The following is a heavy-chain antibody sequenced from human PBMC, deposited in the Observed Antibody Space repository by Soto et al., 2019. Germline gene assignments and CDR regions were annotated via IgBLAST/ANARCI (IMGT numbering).Heavy chain of an antibody. D-gene: IGHD5-12*01. Sequence: QVQLQESGPGLVKPSQTLSLTCTVSGGSISSGGYYWSWIRQHPGKGLEWIGYIYYSGSTYYNPSPKSRVTISVDTSKHQFSLKLSSVTAADTAVYYCARHVDVAGAFDSWGQGTLVTVSS. CDR3: ARHVDVAGAFDS. V-gene: IGHV4-31*03. CDR1: GGSISSGGYY. J-gene: IGHJ4*02. CDR2: IYYSGST.